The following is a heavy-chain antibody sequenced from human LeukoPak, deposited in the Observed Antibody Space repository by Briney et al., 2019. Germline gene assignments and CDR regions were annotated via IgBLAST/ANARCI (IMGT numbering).Heavy chain of an antibody. CDR3: AREAHIVVVPAAIKHWFDP. V-gene: IGHV4-61*02. D-gene: IGHD2-2*02. CDR2: IYTSGST. Sequence: SETLSLTCTVSGGSISGGSYYWSWIRQPAGKGLEWIGRIYTSGSTNYNPSLKSRVTISVDTSKNQFSLKLSSVTAADTAVYYCAREAHIVVVPAAIKHWFDPWGQGTLVTVSS. CDR1: GGSISGGSYY. J-gene: IGHJ5*02.